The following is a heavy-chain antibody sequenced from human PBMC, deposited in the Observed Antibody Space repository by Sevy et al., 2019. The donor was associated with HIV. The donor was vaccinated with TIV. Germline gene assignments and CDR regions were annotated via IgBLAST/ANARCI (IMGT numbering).Heavy chain of an antibody. J-gene: IGHJ4*02. CDR2: ITGSGTTT. Sequence: GGSLRLSCAGSGLTLSGSAVTWVRQAPGKGLEWVSSITGSGTTTYYADSVGGRFTISRDNSKNTVYLQMNSLRPDDTAVYYCAKDRIAVRPWSLESWGQGTLVTISS. V-gene: IGHV3-23*01. CDR1: GLTLSGSA. D-gene: IGHD6-6*01. CDR3: AKDRIAVRPWSLES.